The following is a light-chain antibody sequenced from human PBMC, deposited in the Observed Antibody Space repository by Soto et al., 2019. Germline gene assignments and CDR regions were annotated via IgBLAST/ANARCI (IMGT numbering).Light chain of an antibody. CDR2: DVN. Sequence: QSVLTQPASVSGSPGQSITISCTGTSSDVGGYNFVSWYQQHPGKAPKLMIYDVNNRPSGVSIRFSGSKSGNTASLTISGLQAEDEADYYCSSYASSSTNVFGTGTKVTVL. V-gene: IGLV2-14*01. CDR3: SSYASSSTNV. J-gene: IGLJ1*01. CDR1: SSDVGGYNF.